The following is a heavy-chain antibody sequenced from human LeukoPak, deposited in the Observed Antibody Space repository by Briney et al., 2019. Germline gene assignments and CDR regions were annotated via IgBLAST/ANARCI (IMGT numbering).Heavy chain of an antibody. J-gene: IGHJ3*02. CDR1: GGTFSSYA. Sequence: SVKVSCKASGGTFSSYAISWVRQAPGQGREWMGRIIPIFGTANYAQKFQGRVTITTDESTSTAYMELSSLRSEDTAVYYCAARRGRIDSSGYYRLYDAFDIWGQGTMVTVSS. D-gene: IGHD3-22*01. CDR3: AARRGRIDSSGYYRLYDAFDI. CDR2: IIPIFGTA. V-gene: IGHV1-69*05.